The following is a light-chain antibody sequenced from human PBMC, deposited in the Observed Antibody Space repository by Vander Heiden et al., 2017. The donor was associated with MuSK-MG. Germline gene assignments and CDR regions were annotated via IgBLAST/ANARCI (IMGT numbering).Light chain of an antibody. Sequence: QSALTQPASVSGSPGQSITISCTGTSSDVGGYNYVSWYQQHPGKAPKRMIYDVSNRPSGVSNRFSGSKSANTASLTISGLQAEDEADYYCSSYTSSSTWVFGGGTKLTVL. V-gene: IGLV2-14*01. CDR2: DVS. CDR1: SSDVGGYNY. CDR3: SSYTSSSTWV. J-gene: IGLJ3*02.